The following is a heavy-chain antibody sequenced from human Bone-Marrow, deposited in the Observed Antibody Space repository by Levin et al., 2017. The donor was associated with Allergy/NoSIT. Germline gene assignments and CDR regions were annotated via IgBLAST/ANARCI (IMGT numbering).Heavy chain of an antibody. J-gene: IGHJ4*02. CDR3: ARDRGDFPRYFDY. CDR2: ISKSSDTI. D-gene: IGHD2-21*02. Sequence: HPGGSLRLSCAASGFTFNNYNMVWVRQAPGKGLEWVSYISKSSDTIYYADSVKGRFTISRDNAKNSLSLQMNSLRDEDSAVYHCARDRGDFPRYFDYWGQGTLVTVSS. V-gene: IGHV3-48*02. CDR1: GFTFNNYN.